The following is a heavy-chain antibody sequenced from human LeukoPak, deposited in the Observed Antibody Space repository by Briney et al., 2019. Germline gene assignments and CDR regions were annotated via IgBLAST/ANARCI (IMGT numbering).Heavy chain of an antibody. Sequence: GGSLRLSCAASGFTFDDYAMNWVRQAPGKGLEWVSSINTNGGSNYYADSVKGRYVVSRDNFKDTLSLEMSNLRDEDTAVYYCARVNSGSFTFDYWGQGTLVTVSS. CDR1: GFTFDDYA. CDR3: ARVNSGSFTFDY. J-gene: IGHJ4*02. V-gene: IGHV3-23*05. CDR2: INTNGGSN. D-gene: IGHD1-26*01.